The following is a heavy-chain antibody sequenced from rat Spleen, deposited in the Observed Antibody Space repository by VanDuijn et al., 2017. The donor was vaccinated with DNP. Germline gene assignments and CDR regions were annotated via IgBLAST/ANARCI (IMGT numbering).Heavy chain of an antibody. CDR1: GFTFSSYW. CDR2: INTDGGST. V-gene: IGHV5-58*01. J-gene: IGHJ2*01. Sequence: EVQLVETGGGLVQPGRSLKLSCVASGFTFSSYWMFWIRQAPGKGLEWVASINTDGGSTYYPDSVKGRFTNSRDNAENTVYLQMSRLRSEETATYYCASWAPIAPLSTANYWGQGVMVTVSS. D-gene: IGHD1-2*01. CDR3: ASWAPIAPLSTANY.